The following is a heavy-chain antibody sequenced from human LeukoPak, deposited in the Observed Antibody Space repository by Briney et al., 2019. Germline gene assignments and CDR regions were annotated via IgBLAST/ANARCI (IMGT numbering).Heavy chain of an antibody. V-gene: IGHV4-39*01. Sequence: PETLSLTCTVSGDSMSSSSYYWGWIRQPPGKGLEWIASIYYSGSTFYNPSLRSRVTISVDKSRNRFSLKLSSVTASDTSVYYCARHGIDNYDPSAYSNWFDPWGQGTLVTVSS. CDR2: IYYSGST. D-gene: IGHD3-22*01. J-gene: IGHJ5*01. CDR1: GDSMSSSSYY. CDR3: ARHGIDNYDPSAYSNWFDP.